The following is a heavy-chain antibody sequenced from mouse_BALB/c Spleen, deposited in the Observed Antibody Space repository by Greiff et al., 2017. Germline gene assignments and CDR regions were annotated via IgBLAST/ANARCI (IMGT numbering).Heavy chain of an antibody. V-gene: IGHV1-87*01. Sequence: VQLQQSGAELARPGASVKLSCKASGYTFTSYWMQWVKQRPGQGLEWIGAIYPGDGDTRYTQKFKGKATLTADKSSSTAYMQLSSLASEDSAVYYCARGSLLRPYYAMDYWGQGTSVTVSS. CDR1: GYTFTSYW. J-gene: IGHJ4*01. CDR2: IYPGDGDT. D-gene: IGHD1-2*01. CDR3: ARGSLLRPYYAMDY.